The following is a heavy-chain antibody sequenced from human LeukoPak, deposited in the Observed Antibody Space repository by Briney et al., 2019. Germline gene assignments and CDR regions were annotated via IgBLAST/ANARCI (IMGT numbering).Heavy chain of an antibody. D-gene: IGHD2-2*01. J-gene: IGHJ5*02. Sequence: ASVTVSLKCSGYTFTNYGISWVRPAPGQGLAWMGWISAYNGKTNYAQKLQDRVTMTTDTSTSTAYMELRSLRSDDTAVYYCARVRRYWSSTSCYEGFFPWGQGTLVTVSS. V-gene: IGHV1-18*01. CDR3: ARVRRYWSSTSCYEGFFP. CDR2: ISAYNGKT. CDR1: GYTFTNYG.